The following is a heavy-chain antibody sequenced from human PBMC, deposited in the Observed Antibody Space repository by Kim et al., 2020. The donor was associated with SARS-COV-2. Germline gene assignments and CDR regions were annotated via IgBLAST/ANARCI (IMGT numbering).Heavy chain of an antibody. Sequence: GGSLRLSCAPSGFSVSSRFMTWVRQTPGKGLEWVSMIYSGGDTHYEDDVKGRFSISRDNSKNKLYLQMDSLRADDTAVYYCARGWPFCRGGSCAYGMDVWGQGTTVTVSS. CDR2: IYSGGDT. V-gene: IGHV3-66*01. D-gene: IGHD2-15*01. CDR3: ARGWPFCRGGSCAYGMDV. J-gene: IGHJ6*02. CDR1: GFSVSSRF.